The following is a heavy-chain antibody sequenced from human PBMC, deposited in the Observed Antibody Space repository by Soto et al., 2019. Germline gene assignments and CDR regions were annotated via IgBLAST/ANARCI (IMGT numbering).Heavy chain of an antibody. J-gene: IGHJ6*02. V-gene: IGHV3-74*01. CDR3: ARYSSGWSPHGMDV. Sequence: GGSLRLSCAASGFTFSSYWMHWVRQAPGKGLVWVSRINSDGSSTSYADSVKGRFTISRDNVKNTLYLQMNSLRAEDTGVYYCARYSSGWSPHGMDVWGQGTTVTVSS. D-gene: IGHD6-19*01. CDR1: GFTFSSYW. CDR2: INSDGSST.